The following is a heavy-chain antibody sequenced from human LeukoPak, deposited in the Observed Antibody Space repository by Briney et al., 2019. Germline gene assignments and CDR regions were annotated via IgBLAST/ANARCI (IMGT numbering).Heavy chain of an antibody. D-gene: IGHD5-18*01. Sequence: PGGSLRLSCAASGFTVTSNYMSWVRQAPGKGLEWVSVIYGDGRIHYADSVKGRFTISRDDSKNTLYLQMNSLRTDDTAVYYCARESGYSYGLAGFFDYWGQGTLVTVSS. V-gene: IGHV3-53*01. CDR1: GFTVTSNY. CDR2: IYGDGRI. J-gene: IGHJ4*02. CDR3: ARESGYSYGLAGFFDY.